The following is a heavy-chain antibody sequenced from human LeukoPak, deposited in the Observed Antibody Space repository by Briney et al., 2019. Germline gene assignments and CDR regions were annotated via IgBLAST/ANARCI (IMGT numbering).Heavy chain of an antibody. V-gene: IGHV3-7*01. D-gene: IGHD6-19*01. CDR2: IQRDVSEK. CDR3: ARQGYSSGK. Sequence: GGSLRLSCAASGFTFSNYWMNWVRQAPGKGLEWVASIQRDVSEKYYAEAVKGRVTISRDNAKNSLYLQMNRLRAEDTAVYYCARQGYSSGKWGQGTLVTVSS. J-gene: IGHJ4*02. CDR1: GFTFSNYW.